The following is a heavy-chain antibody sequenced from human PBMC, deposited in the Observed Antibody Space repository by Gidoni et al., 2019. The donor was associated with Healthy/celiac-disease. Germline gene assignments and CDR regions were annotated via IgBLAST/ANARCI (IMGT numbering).Heavy chain of an antibody. CDR1: GVTFSGYW. Sequence: EVQLVESGGGLVQPGGSLRLSCASSGVTFSGYWMHWVRQAPGKGLVWVSRINSDGSSTSYADSVKGRFTISRDNAKNTLYLQMNSLRAEDTAVYYCARDRRWLEVDYWGQGTLVTVSS. V-gene: IGHV3-74*01. CDR2: INSDGSST. D-gene: IGHD5-12*01. CDR3: ARDRRWLEVDY. J-gene: IGHJ4*02.